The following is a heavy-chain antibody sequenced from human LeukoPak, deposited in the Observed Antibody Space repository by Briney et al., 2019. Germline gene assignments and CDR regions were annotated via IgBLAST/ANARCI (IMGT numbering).Heavy chain of an antibody. D-gene: IGHD2-2*01. V-gene: IGHV1-18*01. J-gene: IGHJ5*02. CDR3: ARDLEAGLLCSSTSCRSQTYNWFDP. CDR2: ISAYNGNT. Sequence: ASVKVSCKASGYTFTSYGISWVRQAPGQGLEWMGWISAYNGNTNYAQKLHGRVTMTTDTSTSTAYMELRSLRSDDTAVYYCARDLEAGLLCSSTSCRSQTYNWFDPWGQGTLVTVSS. CDR1: GYTFTSYG.